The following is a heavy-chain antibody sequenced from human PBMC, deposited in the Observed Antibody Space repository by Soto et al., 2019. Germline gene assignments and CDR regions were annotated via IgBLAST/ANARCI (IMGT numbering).Heavy chain of an antibody. CDR3: AKFRGTPRSTIDY. Sequence: GGSLRLSCAASGFTFSSYAMSWVHQAPGKGLEWVSAVSGSGGDTYYADSVKGRFTISRDNSKNTLYLQMNSLRAEDTAVYYCAKFRGTPRSTIDYWGQGTLVTVSS. D-gene: IGHD1-26*01. J-gene: IGHJ4*02. V-gene: IGHV3-23*01. CDR1: GFTFSSYA. CDR2: VSGSGGDT.